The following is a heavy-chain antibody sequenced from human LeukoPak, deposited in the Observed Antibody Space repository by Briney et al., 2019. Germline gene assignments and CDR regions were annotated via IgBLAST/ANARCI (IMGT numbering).Heavy chain of an antibody. CDR1: GFTFSSYE. J-gene: IGHJ4*02. V-gene: IGHV3-48*03. CDR2: ITSGSAV. D-gene: IGHD3-3*02. CDR3: ARTLDLY. Sequence: PGGSLRLSCAASGFTFSSYEMNWFRQAPGKGLEWVSYITSGSAVYYADSVKGRSTISRDNAKNSVYLQMNSLRAEDTAVYYCARTLDLYWGQGTLVTVSS.